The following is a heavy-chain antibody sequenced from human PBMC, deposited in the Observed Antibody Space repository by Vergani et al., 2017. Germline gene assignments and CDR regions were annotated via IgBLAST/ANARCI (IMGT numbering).Heavy chain of an antibody. CDR1: GYSFTSYW. CDR2: IYPGDSDT. Sequence: EVQLVQSGAEVKKPGESLKISCKGSGYSFTSYWIGWVRQMPGKGLEWMGIIYPGDSDTRYSPSFQGQVTISADKSISTAYLPWSSLKASDTAMYYCARPDVGQLELPEAFDIWGQGTMVTVSS. CDR3: ARPDVGQLELPEAFDI. J-gene: IGHJ3*02. D-gene: IGHD1-1*01. V-gene: IGHV5-51*03.